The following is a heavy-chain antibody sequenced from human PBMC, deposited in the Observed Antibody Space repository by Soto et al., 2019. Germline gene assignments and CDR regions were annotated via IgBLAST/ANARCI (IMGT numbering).Heavy chain of an antibody. V-gene: IGHV3-23*01. Sequence: GESLKISCAASGFTFSNAWMNWVRQAPGKGLEWVSGISGSGGSTYYADSVKGRFTISRDNSKNTLYLQMNSLRAEDTAVYYCVYQSEFIGSWRWGRGALVTVSS. J-gene: IGHJ4*02. CDR2: ISGSGGST. CDR1: GFTFSNAW. D-gene: IGHD3-10*01. CDR3: VYQSEFIGSWR.